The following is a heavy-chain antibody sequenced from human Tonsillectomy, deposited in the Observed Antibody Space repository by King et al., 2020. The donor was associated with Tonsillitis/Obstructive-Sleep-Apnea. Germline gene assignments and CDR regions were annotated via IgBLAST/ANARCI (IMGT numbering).Heavy chain of an antibody. CDR3: TPDPPSITIFGVPRNG. Sequence: VQLVESGGGLVKPGESLRVSCAASGFTFSNAWMNWVRQAPGKGLEWVARIKSRSDGVTTDYAAPGKGRFSTSRDDSKNPLYLQMNSLKTEDTALYYCTPDPPSITIFGVPRNGWGQGPLVTVSS. CDR1: GFTFSNAW. V-gene: IGHV3-15*07. J-gene: IGHJ4*02. CDR2: IKSRSDGVTT. D-gene: IGHD3-3*01.